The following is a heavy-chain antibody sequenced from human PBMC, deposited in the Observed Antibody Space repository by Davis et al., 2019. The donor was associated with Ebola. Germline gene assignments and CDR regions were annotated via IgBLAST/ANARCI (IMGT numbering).Heavy chain of an antibody. V-gene: IGHV4-30-2*01. Sequence: LRLSCAVSGGSISSGGYSWSWIRQPPGKGLEWIGYIYHSGSTYYNPSLFSRVTISVDKSKNQFSLKLKSVTAADTAVYYCARDYYDSSGYLHYFDYWGQGTLVTVSS. CDR1: GGSISSGGYS. J-gene: IGHJ4*02. CDR2: IYHSGST. CDR3: ARDYYDSSGYLHYFDY. D-gene: IGHD3-22*01.